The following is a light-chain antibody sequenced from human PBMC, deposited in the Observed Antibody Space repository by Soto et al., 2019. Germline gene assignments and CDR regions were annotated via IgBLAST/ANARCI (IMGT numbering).Light chain of an antibody. Sequence: QSALTQPPSASGSPGQSVTISCTGTSSDVGGYNSVSWYQHHPGKAPKLMIDEVSKRPSGVPDRFSGSKSANTASLTVSGLQADDEADYYCSSYAGSNNYVFGTGTKLTVL. CDR2: EVS. J-gene: IGLJ1*01. CDR1: SSDVGGYNS. V-gene: IGLV2-8*01. CDR3: SSYAGSNNYV.